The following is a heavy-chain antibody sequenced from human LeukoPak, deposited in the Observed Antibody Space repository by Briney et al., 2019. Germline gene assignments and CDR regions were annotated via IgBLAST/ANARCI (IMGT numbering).Heavy chain of an antibody. CDR2: IYTSGST. V-gene: IGHV4-61*02. CDR3: ARGVSYYDILTGYQPYYFDY. CDR1: GGSISSGTYY. J-gene: IGHJ4*02. Sequence: PSETLSLTCTVSGGSISSGTYYWSWIRQPAGKGLEWIGRIYTSGSTNYNPSLKSRVTISVATSKNQFSLKLSSVTAADTAVYYCARGVSYYDILTGYQPYYFDYWGQGTLVTVSS. D-gene: IGHD3-9*01.